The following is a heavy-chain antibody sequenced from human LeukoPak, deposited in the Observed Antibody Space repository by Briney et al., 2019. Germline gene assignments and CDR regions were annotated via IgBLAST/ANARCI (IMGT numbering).Heavy chain of an antibody. J-gene: IGHJ3*02. Sequence: SETLSLTCTASGGSISSYYWSWIRQPPGKGLEWIGYIYYSGSTNYNPSLKSRVTISVDTSKNQFSLKLSSVTAADTAVYYCARASLNYHDAFDIWGQGTMVTVSS. V-gene: IGHV4-59*01. CDR3: ARASLNYHDAFDI. CDR1: GGSISSYY. CDR2: IYYSGST. D-gene: IGHD1-7*01.